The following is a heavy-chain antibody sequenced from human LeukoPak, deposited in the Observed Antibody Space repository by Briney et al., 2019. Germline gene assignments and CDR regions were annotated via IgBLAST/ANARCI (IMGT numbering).Heavy chain of an antibody. J-gene: IGHJ3*02. CDR2: INPNSGGT. Sequence: ASVKVSCKASGYTFTGYYMHWVRQAPGQGLEWMGWINPNSGGTNYAQKFQGRVTMTRDTSISTAYMELSSLRSEDTAVYYCARDRVVGLGIDNAFDIWGHGTMVTVSS. CDR1: GYTFTGYY. D-gene: IGHD2-15*01. V-gene: IGHV1-2*02. CDR3: ARDRVVGLGIDNAFDI.